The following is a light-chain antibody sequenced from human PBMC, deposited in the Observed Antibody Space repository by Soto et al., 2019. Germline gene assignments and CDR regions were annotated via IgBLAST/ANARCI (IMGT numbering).Light chain of an antibody. V-gene: IGLV2-14*03. Sequence: QSALTQPASVSGSPGQSIAISCTGTSSDVGGYNYVSWYQQHPGKAPKLMIYDVNNRPSGVSNRFSGSKSGNTASLTISGXXAEXEADYYCCSYTTSSTYVFGTGTKVTVL. J-gene: IGLJ1*01. CDR3: CSYTTSSTYV. CDR2: DVN. CDR1: SSDVGGYNY.